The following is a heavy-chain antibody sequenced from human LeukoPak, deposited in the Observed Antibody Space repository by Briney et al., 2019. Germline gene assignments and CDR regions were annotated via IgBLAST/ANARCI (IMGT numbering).Heavy chain of an antibody. CDR2: INLNSRGT. CDR1: GYTFTDYY. V-gene: IGHV1-2*02. Sequence: ASVTVSFKASGYTFTDYYMHWVRQAPGQGLEGMGWINLNSRGTNYAQKFQGRVTITSDTSISTAYMELNRLRSDDTAVYYCAREAVDTSSWLISNWLDPWGQGILVTVSS. J-gene: IGHJ5*02. D-gene: IGHD6-13*01. CDR3: AREAVDTSSWLISNWLDP.